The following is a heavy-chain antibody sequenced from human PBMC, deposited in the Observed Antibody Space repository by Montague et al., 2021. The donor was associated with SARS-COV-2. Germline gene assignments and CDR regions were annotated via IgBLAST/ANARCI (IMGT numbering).Heavy chain of an antibody. CDR1: GFSLSTSGMC. D-gene: IGHD3-10*01. Sequence: PALVKPTQTLTLTCTFSGFSLSTSGMCVSWIRQPPGKALEWLARIDWXDDEHYSTSLKTRLTISKDTSKNQVVLTMTNMDPVDTATYYCARSSVVRGVSLDYWGQGTLVTVSS. V-gene: IGHV2-70*11. CDR3: ARSSVVRGVSLDY. CDR2: IDWXDDE. J-gene: IGHJ4*02.